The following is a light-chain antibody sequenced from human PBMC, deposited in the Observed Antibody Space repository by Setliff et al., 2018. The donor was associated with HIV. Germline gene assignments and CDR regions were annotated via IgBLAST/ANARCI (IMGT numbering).Light chain of an antibody. V-gene: IGLV2-14*02. CDR1: SSDVGSYNL. Sequence: QSALAQPASVSGSPGQWITISCTGTSSDVGSYNLVSWYQQQPGKAPKLMIYEVSGRPSGVSYRFSGSKSGTTASLTISGLQTEDEADYFCSSYTSSGTLFVFGTGTKSPS. CDR3: SSYTSSGTLFV. CDR2: EVS. J-gene: IGLJ1*01.